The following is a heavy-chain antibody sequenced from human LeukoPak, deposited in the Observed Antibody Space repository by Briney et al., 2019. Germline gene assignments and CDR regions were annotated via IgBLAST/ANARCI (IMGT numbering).Heavy chain of an antibody. CDR1: GGSISSYY. V-gene: IGHV4-59*01. D-gene: IGHD3-3*01. CDR2: IYYSGST. CDR3: ARGGPDFWSGYRLYGMDV. Sequence: SETLSLTCTVSGGSISSYYWSWIRQPPGKGPEWIGYIYYSGSTNYNPSLKSRVTISVDTSKNQFSLKLSSVTAADTAVYYCARGGPDFWSGYRLYGMDVWGQGTMVTVSS. J-gene: IGHJ6*02.